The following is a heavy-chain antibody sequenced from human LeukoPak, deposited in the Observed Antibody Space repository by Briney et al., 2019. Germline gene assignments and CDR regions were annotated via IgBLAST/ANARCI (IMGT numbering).Heavy chain of an antibody. D-gene: IGHD3-16*02. J-gene: IGHJ4*02. CDR1: GFTFSSYW. Sequence: GGSLRLSCAASGFTFSSYWMSWVRQAPGKGLEWVANIKQDGSEKYYVDSVKGRLTISRDNDKNSLFLQMTRLRAEDTAVYYCARVGGRYSPLGYWGQGTLVTVSS. CDR2: IKQDGSEK. CDR3: ARVGGRYSPLGY. V-gene: IGHV3-7*01.